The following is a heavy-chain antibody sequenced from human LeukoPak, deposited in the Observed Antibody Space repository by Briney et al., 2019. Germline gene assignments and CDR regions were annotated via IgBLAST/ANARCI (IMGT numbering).Heavy chain of an antibody. CDR2: ISYDGSNK. CDR3: ARDSDSSGYYSYYYMDV. D-gene: IGHD3-22*01. J-gene: IGHJ6*03. V-gene: IGHV3-30*01. Sequence: PGRSLRLSCAASGFTFSSYAMHWVRQAPGKGLEWVAVISYDGSNKYYADSVKGRFTISRDNSKNTLYLQMNSLRAEDTAVYYCARDSDSSGYYSYYYMDVWGKGTTVTVSS. CDR1: GFTFSSYA.